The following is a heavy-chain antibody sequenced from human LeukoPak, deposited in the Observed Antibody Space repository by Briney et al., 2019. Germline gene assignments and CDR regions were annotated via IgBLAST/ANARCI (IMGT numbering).Heavy chain of an antibody. CDR1: GGSISSYY. Sequence: SETLSLTCTVSGGSISSYYWSWIRQPAGKGLEWIGRIYTSGSTNYNPSLKSRVTMSVDTSKNQFSLKLSPVTAADTAVYYCARDGYYVGYFDYWGQGTLVTVSS. D-gene: IGHD3-22*01. CDR3: ARDGYYVGYFDY. J-gene: IGHJ4*02. V-gene: IGHV4-4*07. CDR2: IYTSGST.